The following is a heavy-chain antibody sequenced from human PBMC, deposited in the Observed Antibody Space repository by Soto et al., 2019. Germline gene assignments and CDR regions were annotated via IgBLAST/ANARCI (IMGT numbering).Heavy chain of an antibody. CDR1: GFTFSSYE. V-gene: IGHV3-48*03. CDR3: ARVSRLSSGWNYYFDY. CDR2: ISSSGSTI. D-gene: IGHD6-19*01. Sequence: GGSLRLSCAASGFTFSSYEMNWVRQAPGKGLEWVSYISSSGSTIFYAGSVKGRFTISRDNAKNSLYLQMNSLRAEDTAVYYCARVSRLSSGWNYYFDYWGQGT. J-gene: IGHJ4*02.